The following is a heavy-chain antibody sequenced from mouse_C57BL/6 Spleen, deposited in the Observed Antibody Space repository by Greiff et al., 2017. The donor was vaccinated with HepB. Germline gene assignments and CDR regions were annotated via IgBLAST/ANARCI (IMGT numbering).Heavy chain of an antibody. Sequence: QVQLQQPGAELVKPGASVKMSCKASGYTFTSYWITWVKQRPGQGLEWIGDIYPGSGSTNYNEKFKSKATLTVDTSSGTAYMQLSSLTSEDSAVYYCARSAGTDWYFDVWGTGTTVTVAS. CDR3: ARSAGTDWYFDV. CDR1: GYTFTSYW. CDR2: IYPGSGST. V-gene: IGHV1-55*01. D-gene: IGHD4-1*01. J-gene: IGHJ1*03.